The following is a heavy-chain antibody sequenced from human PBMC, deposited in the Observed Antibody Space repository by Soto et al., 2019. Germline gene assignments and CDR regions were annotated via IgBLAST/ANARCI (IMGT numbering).Heavy chain of an antibody. V-gene: IGHV3-21*01. D-gene: IGHD3-3*01. CDR2: ISSSSSYI. J-gene: IGHJ4*02. CDR3: ARAVYQYYDFWSGYCFDY. CDR1: GFTFSSYS. Sequence: GGSLRLSCAASGFTFSSYSMNWVRQAPGKGLEWVSSISSSSSYIYYADSVKGRFTISRDNAKNSLYLQMNSLRAEDTAVYYCARAVYQYYDFWSGYCFDYWGQGTLVTVSS.